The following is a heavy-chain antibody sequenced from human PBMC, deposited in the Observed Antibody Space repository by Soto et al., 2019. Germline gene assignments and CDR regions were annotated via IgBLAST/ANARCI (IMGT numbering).Heavy chain of an antibody. J-gene: IGHJ6*02. CDR1: GFTVSSNY. CDR2: IYSGGST. Sequence: GGSLRLCCAASGFTVSSNYMSWVRQAPGKGLEWASVIYSGGSTYYADSVKGRFTISRDNSKNTLYLQMNSLRAEDTAVYYCARDRVRRWLQTTSLYYYYGMDVWGQGTTVTVSS. CDR3: ARDRVRRWLQTTSLYYYYGMDV. D-gene: IGHD5-12*01. V-gene: IGHV3-53*01.